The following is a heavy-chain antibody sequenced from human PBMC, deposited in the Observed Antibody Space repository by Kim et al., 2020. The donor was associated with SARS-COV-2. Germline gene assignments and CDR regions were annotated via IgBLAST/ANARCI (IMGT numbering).Heavy chain of an antibody. J-gene: IGHJ1*01. D-gene: IGHD2-15*01. V-gene: IGHV1-2*02. Sequence: ASVKVSCKASGYTFTGYYIHWVRQAPGQGLEWMGWINPASGGTNFAQKFQGRVTMTRDTSINTAYLELSRLTSDDTAMYFCARSRFLNVIAVTIAEYFQHWGQGTLVTVSS. CDR1: GYTFTGYY. CDR2: INPASGGT. CDR3: ARSRFLNVIAVTIAEYFQH.